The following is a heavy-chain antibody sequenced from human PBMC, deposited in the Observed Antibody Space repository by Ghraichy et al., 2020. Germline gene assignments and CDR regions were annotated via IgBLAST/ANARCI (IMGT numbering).Heavy chain of an antibody. CDR2: ISYDGSNK. CDR3: ARDGSHYYYDSSGYYWGYLSVHNTYYYGMDV. V-gene: IGHV3-30*04. J-gene: IGHJ6*02. CDR1: GFTFSSYA. D-gene: IGHD3-22*01. Sequence: GGSLRLSCAASGFTFSSYAMHWVRQAPGKGLEWVAVISYDGSNKYYADSVKGRFTISRDNSKNTLYLQMNSLRAEDTAVYYCARDGSHYYYDSSGYYWGYLSVHNTYYYGMDVWGQGTTVTVSS.